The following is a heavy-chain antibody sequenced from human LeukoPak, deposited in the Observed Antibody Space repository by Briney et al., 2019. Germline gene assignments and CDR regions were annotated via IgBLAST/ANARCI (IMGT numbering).Heavy chain of an antibody. CDR3: AKDRERPSQFDY. CDR1: GFTFSNYD. Sequence: GGSLRLSCAASGFTFSNYDMHWVRQTTGRGLEWVSGVDTAGDTYSPGSVRGRFTISRDNSKNTLFLQMTSLTVEDTAVYYCAKDRERPSQFDYWGQGTLVTVSS. V-gene: IGHV3-13*01. J-gene: IGHJ4*02. CDR2: VDTAGDT. D-gene: IGHD2-15*01.